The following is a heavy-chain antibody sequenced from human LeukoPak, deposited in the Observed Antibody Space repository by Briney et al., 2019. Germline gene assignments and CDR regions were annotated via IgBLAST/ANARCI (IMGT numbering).Heavy chain of an antibody. CDR3: ANANYYDSSGYPYYFDY. CDR2: ISGSGGST. V-gene: IGHV3-23*01. J-gene: IGHJ4*02. D-gene: IGHD3-22*01. Sequence: GGSLRLSCAASGFTFSSYAMSWVRQAPGKGLEWVSAISGSGGSTYYADSVKGWFTISRDNSKNTLYLQMNSLRAEDTAVYYCANANYYDSSGYPYYFDYWGQGTLVTVSS. CDR1: GFTFSSYA.